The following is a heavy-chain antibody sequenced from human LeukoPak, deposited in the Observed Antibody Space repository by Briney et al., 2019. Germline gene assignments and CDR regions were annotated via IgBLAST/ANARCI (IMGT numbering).Heavy chain of an antibody. J-gene: IGHJ4*02. V-gene: IGHV3-23*01. CDR3: AKSRKLVGATNFDY. D-gene: IGHD1-26*01. CDR1: GFTFNSYA. CDR2: ISGSGGST. Sequence: PGGSLRLSCAASGFTFNSYAVSWVRQAPGKGLEWVSAISGSGGSTYYADSVKGRFTISRDNSKNTLYLQMNSLRAEDTAVYYCAKSRKLVGATNFDYWGQGTLVTVSS.